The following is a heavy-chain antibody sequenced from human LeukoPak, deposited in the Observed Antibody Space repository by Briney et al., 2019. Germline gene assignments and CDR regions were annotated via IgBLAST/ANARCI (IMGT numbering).Heavy chain of an antibody. Sequence: GSLRLSCAASGFSFSDYRMNWVRQAPGKGLEWLASIKHDGSEIYYVDSVKGRFTISRDNAKNSLYIQMSSLRAEDTAVYYCARGSYFDYWAQGTLVTVSS. CDR2: IKHDGSEI. J-gene: IGHJ4*02. CDR1: GFSFSDYR. CDR3: ARGSYFDY. V-gene: IGHV3-7*01.